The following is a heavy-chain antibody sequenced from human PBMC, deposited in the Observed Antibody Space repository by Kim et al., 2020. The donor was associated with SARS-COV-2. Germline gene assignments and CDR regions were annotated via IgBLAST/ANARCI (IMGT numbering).Heavy chain of an antibody. CDR3: ASLPYYDSRPI. V-gene: IGHV4-30-2*05. D-gene: IGHD3-22*01. CDR2: T. Sequence: TSPTPSPKSRVTISVDTSQTQFSLKLSSVTAADTAVYYCASLPYYDSRPIWGQGTLVTVSS. J-gene: IGHJ4*02.